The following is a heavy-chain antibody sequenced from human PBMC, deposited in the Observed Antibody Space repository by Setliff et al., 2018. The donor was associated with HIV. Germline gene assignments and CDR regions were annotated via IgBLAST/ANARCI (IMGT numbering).Heavy chain of an antibody. CDR2: IYHSGST. D-gene: IGHD1-26*01. CDR3: ARDGELTDAFDI. CDR1: GYSISSGYY. Sequence: SETLSLTCAVSGYSISSGYYWGWIRQPPGKGLEWIGSIYHSGSTYYNPSLKSRVTISVDTSKNQFSLKLSSVTAADTAVYYCARDGELTDAFDIWGQGTMVTVSS. J-gene: IGHJ3*02. V-gene: IGHV4-38-2*02.